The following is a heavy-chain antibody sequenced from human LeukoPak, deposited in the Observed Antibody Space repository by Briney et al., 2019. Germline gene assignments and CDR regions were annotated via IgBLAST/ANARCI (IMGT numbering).Heavy chain of an antibody. Sequence: GGSLRLSCAASGFTFSSYSMNWVRQAPGKGLEWVSYISSSSSTIYYADSVKGRFTISRDNAKNSLYLQMNSLRAEDTAVYYAQLNYYDSTGSFDYWGQGTLVTVSS. D-gene: IGHD3-22*01. CDR1: GFTFSSYS. J-gene: IGHJ4*02. CDR2: ISSSSSTI. CDR3: QLNYYDSTGSFDY. V-gene: IGHV3-48*04.